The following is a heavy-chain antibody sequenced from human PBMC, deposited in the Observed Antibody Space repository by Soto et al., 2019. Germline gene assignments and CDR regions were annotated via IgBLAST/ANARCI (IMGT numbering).Heavy chain of an antibody. CDR1: GGSFSGYY. V-gene: IGHV4-34*01. Sequence: SETLSLTCAVYGGSFSGYYWSWIRQPPGKGLEWIGEINHSGSTNYNPSLKSRVTISVDTSKNQFSLKLSSVTAADTAVYYCARAPITMVRGVIGRLRGYYFDYWGQGTLVTVSS. J-gene: IGHJ4*02. CDR2: INHSGST. D-gene: IGHD3-10*01. CDR3: ARAPITMVRGVIGRLRGYYFDY.